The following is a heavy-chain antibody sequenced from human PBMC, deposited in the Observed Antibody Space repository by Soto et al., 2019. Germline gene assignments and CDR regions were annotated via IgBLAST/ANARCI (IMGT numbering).Heavy chain of an antibody. V-gene: IGHV3-21*02. D-gene: IGHD3-10*01. J-gene: IGHJ4*02. CDR1: GFSISNYD. CDR2: INSIGNTT. Sequence: EVQLAESGGGLVKPGGSLRLSCAASGFSISNYDMSWVRQAPGKGLEWVSSINSIGNTTHVADSVRGRFTISRDNAKNSLYLQMNSLRDEDTALYYCARDTITMARGVIRPCGSWGQGTLVTVSS. CDR3: ARDTITMARGVIRPCGS.